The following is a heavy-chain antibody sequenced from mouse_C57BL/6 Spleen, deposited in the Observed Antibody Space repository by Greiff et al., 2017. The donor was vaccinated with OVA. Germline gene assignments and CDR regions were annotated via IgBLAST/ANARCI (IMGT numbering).Heavy chain of an antibody. CDR3: ATLYSAFAY. V-gene: IGHV1-69*01. CDR2: IDPSDSYT. CDR1: GYTFTSYW. J-gene: IGHJ3*01. Sequence: QVQLQQSGAELVMPGASVKLSCKASGYTFTSYWMHWVKQRPGQGLEWIGEIDPSDSYTNYNQKFKGKSTLTVDKSSSTAYMQLSRLTSEDSAVYFCATLYSAFAYWGQGTLVTVSA. D-gene: IGHD2-12*01.